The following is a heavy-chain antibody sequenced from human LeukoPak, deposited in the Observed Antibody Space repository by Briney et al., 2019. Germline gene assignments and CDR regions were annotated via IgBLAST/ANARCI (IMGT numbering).Heavy chain of an antibody. Sequence: GESLRHSCATSGFNFSDHSMDWVPRAPGKGLEWVGRTRSKPYSYTKQYAASVKGRFTISRDDSKNSPYLQMNSRKPEDAAVYYCVRAVTASTTGAIWGQGTMVTVSS. V-gene: IGHV3-72*01. CDR1: GFNFSDHS. CDR3: VRAVTASTTGAI. D-gene: IGHD2-21*02. J-gene: IGHJ3*02. CDR2: TRSKPYSYTK.